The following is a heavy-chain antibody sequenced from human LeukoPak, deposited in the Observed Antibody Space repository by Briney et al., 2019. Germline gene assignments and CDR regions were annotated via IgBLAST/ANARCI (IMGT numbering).Heavy chain of an antibody. D-gene: IGHD3-22*01. CDR2: INAGNGNT. CDR3: ARAHPLLNYYDSSGYPFDY. J-gene: IGHJ4*02. CDR1: GYTFTSYA. V-gene: IGHV1-3*01. Sequence: GASVKVSCKASGYTFTSYAMHWVRQAPGQRLEWMGWINAGNGNTKYSQKFQGRVTITRDTSASTAYMELSSLRSEDTAVYYCARAHPLLNYYDSSGYPFDYWGQGTLVTVSS.